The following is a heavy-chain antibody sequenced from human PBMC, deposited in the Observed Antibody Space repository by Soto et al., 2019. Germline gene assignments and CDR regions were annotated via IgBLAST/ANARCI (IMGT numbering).Heavy chain of an antibody. V-gene: IGHV1-2*04. D-gene: IGHD4-4*01. CDR2: INPNSGGT. CDR1: EYTFTGYY. CDR3: ARDPVKTTVPYYAMDV. Sequence: QVQLVQSGAEVKKPGASVKVSCKASEYTFTGYYMHWVRQAPGQGLEWMGWINPNSGGTNYAQKFQGWVTMTRDTSISTAYMELSRLRSDDTAVYHCARDPVKTTVPYYAMDVWGQGTTVTVSS. J-gene: IGHJ6*02.